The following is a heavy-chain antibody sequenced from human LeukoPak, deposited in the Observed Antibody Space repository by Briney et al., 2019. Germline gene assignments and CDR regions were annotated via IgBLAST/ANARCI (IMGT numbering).Heavy chain of an antibody. CDR3: AGSSGYDYGVDY. D-gene: IGHD5-12*01. V-gene: IGHV3-7*01. Sequence: GGSLRLSCAASGFTVSSNEMSWVRQAPGKGLEWVANIKQDGSEKYYVDSVKGRFTISRDNAKNSLYLQMNSLRAEDTAVYYCAGSSGYDYGVDYWGQGTLVTVSS. J-gene: IGHJ4*02. CDR1: GFTVSSNE. CDR2: IKQDGSEK.